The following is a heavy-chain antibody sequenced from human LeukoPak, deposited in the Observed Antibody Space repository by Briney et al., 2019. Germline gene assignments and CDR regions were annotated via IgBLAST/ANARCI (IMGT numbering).Heavy chain of an antibody. CDR1: GYTFTGYY. J-gene: IGHJ3*02. CDR2: INPNSGGT. CDR3: ARGSYYYDSSGYVSAFDI. D-gene: IGHD3-22*01. Sequence: ASVKISCKASGYTFTGYYMHWVRQAPGQGLEWMGWINPNSGGTNYAQKFQGWVTMTRDTSISTAYMELSSLRSEDTAVYYCARGSYYYDSSGYVSAFDIWGQGTMVTVSS. V-gene: IGHV1-2*04.